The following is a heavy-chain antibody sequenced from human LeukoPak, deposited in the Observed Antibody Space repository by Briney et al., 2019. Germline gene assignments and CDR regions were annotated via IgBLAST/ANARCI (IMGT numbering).Heavy chain of an antibody. CDR3: ARHYSSSSTVPYYYMDV. CDR2: IYYSGST. D-gene: IGHD6-6*01. J-gene: IGHJ6*03. Sequence: SETLSLTCTVSGGSISSSSYYWGWIRQPPGKGLEWIGSIYYSGSTYYNPSLKSRVTISVDTSKNQFSLKLSSVTAADTAVYYCARHYSSSSTVPYYYMDVWGKGTTVTVSS. CDR1: GGSISSSSYY. V-gene: IGHV4-39*01.